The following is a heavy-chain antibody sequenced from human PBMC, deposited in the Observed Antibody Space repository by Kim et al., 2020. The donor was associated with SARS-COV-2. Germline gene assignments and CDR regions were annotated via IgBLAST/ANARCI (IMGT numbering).Heavy chain of an antibody. V-gene: IGHV3-74*01. D-gene: IGHD3-16*02. Sequence: YADSGKGRFTISRDNAKNTLYLKMNSLRAEDTAVYYCARGHLGELSSNDYWGQGTLVTVSS. J-gene: IGHJ4*02. CDR3: ARGHLGELSSNDY.